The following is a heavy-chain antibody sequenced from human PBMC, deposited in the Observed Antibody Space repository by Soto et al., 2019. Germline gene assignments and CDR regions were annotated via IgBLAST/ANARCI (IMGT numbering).Heavy chain of an antibody. Sequence: PSETLSLTCTVSGGSISSGGYYWSWIRQHPGKGLEWIGYIYYSGSTYYNPSLKSRVTISVDTSKNQFSLKLSSVTAADTAVYYCARVPSGSYFSPYYYYGMDVWGQGTTVTVSS. CDR1: GGSISSGGYY. V-gene: IGHV4-31*03. CDR2: IYYSGST. CDR3: ARVPSGSYFSPYYYYGMDV. J-gene: IGHJ6*02. D-gene: IGHD1-26*01.